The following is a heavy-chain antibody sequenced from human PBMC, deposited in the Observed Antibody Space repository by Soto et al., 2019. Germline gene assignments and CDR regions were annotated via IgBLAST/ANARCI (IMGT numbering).Heavy chain of an antibody. CDR3: ARKLRYSVFGGNWFDP. Sequence: ASVKVSCKASGYTFTSYDINWVRQATGQGLEWMGWMNPNSGNTGYAQKFQGRVTMTRNTSISTAYMELSSLRSEDTAVHYCARKLRYSVFGGNWFDPWGQGTLVTVSS. D-gene: IGHD3-9*01. CDR2: MNPNSGNT. J-gene: IGHJ5*02. V-gene: IGHV1-8*01. CDR1: GYTFTSYD.